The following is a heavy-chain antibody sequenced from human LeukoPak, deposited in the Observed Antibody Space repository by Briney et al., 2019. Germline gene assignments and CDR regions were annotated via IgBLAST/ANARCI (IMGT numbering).Heavy chain of an antibody. CDR2: IYTSGST. V-gene: IGHV4-4*07. CDR3: ASGRPSPDWFDP. CDR1: GGSISSYY. Sequence: SETLSLTCTVSGGSISSYYWSWIRQPAGKGLEWIGRIYTSGSTNYNPSLKSRVTISVDTSKNQFSLKLSSVTAADTAVYYCASGRPSPDWFDPWGQGTLVTVSS. D-gene: IGHD6-6*01. J-gene: IGHJ5*02.